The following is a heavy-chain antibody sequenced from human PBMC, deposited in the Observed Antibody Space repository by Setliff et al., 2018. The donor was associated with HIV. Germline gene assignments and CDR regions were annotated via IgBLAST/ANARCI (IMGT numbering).Heavy chain of an antibody. Sequence: GGSLRLSCVVSGFTFSSYGMHWVRQAPGKGLEWVAVIWYDGSNKYYADSVKGRFTISRDNSKNTLYLQMNSLRAEDTAVYYCARDLHYDAFDIWGQGTMVTVSS. CDR2: IWYDGSNK. J-gene: IGHJ3*02. CDR3: ARDLHYDAFDI. CDR1: GFTFSSYG. V-gene: IGHV3-33*01.